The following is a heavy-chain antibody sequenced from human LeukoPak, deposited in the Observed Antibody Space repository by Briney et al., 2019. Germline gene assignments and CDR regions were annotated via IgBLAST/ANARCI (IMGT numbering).Heavy chain of an antibody. V-gene: IGHV3-21*01. CDR2: ISSSSSHI. Sequence: GGSLRLSCAASGFTFSGLIINWGRQAPGKGLEGGSCISSSSSHISYADSVKGRFTISRDNAKNSLYLQMNSLRAEDTAIYYCAREAVTGTNDAFDIWGQGTMVTVSS. CDR3: AREAVTGTNDAFDI. J-gene: IGHJ3*02. CDR1: GFTFSGLI. D-gene: IGHD6-19*01.